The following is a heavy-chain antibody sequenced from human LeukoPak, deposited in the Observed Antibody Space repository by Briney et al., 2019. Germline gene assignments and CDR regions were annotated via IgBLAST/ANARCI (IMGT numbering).Heavy chain of an antibody. V-gene: IGHV3-30*01. CDR1: GFTFSSYA. CDR3: ARDHSRSSSSDYFDY. D-gene: IGHD6-6*01. Sequence: PGRSLRLSCAASGFTFSSYAVHWVRQAPGKGLEWVAVISYDGSNKYYADSVKGRFTISRDNSKNTLSLQMNSLRAEATAVYYGARDHSRSSSSDYFDYWGQGTLVTVSS. J-gene: IGHJ4*02. CDR2: ISYDGSNK.